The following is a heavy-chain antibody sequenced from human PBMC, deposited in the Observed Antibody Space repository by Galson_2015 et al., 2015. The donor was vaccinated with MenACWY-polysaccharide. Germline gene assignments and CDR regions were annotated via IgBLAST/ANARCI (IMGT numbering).Heavy chain of an antibody. CDR1: YSISGDYH. CDR3: VRGMEDSGRYNFDY. Sequence: YSISGDYHWGWIRQPPGKGLEWLATLHPGGETYYKPSLRSRVTIFVDMSSNQFSLKVSYLTAVDTAVYYCVRGMEDSGRYNFDYWGRGTLVTVSS. D-gene: IGHD1-26*01. J-gene: IGHJ4*02. V-gene: IGHV4-38-2*02. CDR2: LHPGGET.